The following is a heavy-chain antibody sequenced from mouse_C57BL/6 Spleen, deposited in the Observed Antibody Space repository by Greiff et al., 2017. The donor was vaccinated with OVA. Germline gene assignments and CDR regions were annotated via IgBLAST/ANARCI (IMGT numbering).Heavy chain of an antibody. CDR3: ARSDYDGVYYAMDY. Sequence: QVQLQQSGAELARPGASVKLSCKASGYTFTSYGISWVKQRTGQGLEWIGEIYPRSGNTYYNEKFKGKATLTADKSSSTAYMELRSLTSEDSAVYFCARSDYDGVYYAMDYWGQGTSVTVSS. D-gene: IGHD2-4*01. V-gene: IGHV1-81*01. CDR2: IYPRSGNT. CDR1: GYTFTSYG. J-gene: IGHJ4*01.